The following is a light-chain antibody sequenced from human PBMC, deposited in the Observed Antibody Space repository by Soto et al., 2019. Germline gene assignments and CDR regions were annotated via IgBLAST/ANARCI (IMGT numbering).Light chain of an antibody. CDR1: SSDFGDYNY. CDR3: SSYAASRTRV. CDR2: GVS. J-gene: IGLJ1*01. V-gene: IGLV2-14*01. Sequence: QSALTQPASVSGSPGQSITISCTGTSSDFGDYNYVSWYQHHPDKAPKLIIFGVSNRPSGVSNRFSASKSGNTASLTISGLQVDDEADYYRSSYAASRTRVFGTGTKVTVL.